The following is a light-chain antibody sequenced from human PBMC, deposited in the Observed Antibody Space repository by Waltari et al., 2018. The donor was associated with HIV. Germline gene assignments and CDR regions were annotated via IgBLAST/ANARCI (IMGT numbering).Light chain of an antibody. CDR3: SSYTSSSTSEV. Sequence: QSALTQPASVSGSPGQSITISCPGTSSDVGVYNYLSWYQQLPGKAHKLMIYEVSNRPSGVSNRFSGSKSGNTASLTISGLQAEDEADYYCSSYTSSSTSEVFGGGTKLTVL. J-gene: IGLJ3*02. V-gene: IGLV2-14*01. CDR2: EVS. CDR1: SSDVGVYNY.